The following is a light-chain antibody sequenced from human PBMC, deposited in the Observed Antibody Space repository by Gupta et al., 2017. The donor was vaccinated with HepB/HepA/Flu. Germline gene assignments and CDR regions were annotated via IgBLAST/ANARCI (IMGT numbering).Light chain of an antibody. V-gene: IGLV2-11*01. CDR1: SSDVGGYKY. Sequence: SALTQPRSVSGSPGQSVTISCTGTSSDVGGYKYVSWYQQHPDKVHKLMIYDVSQRPAGVPDRFSGSKSGNTASLTISGRKEEEEADYYCCSYAGSDTYVFGSGTKVTVL. CDR2: DVS. J-gene: IGLJ1*01. CDR3: CSYAGSDTYV.